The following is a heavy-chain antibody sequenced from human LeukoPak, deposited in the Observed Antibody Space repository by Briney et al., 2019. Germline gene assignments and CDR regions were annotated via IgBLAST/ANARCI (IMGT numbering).Heavy chain of an antibody. CDR3: ARVGISWYFDL. V-gene: IGHV4-4*09. Sequence: PSETLSLTCTVSGGSISSYYWSWIRQPPGKGLEWIGYIYTSGGTNYNPSLKSRVTISVDTSKNQFSLKLSSVTAADTAVYYCARVGISWYFDLWGRGTLVTVSS. D-gene: IGHD1-26*01. CDR2: IYTSGGT. CDR1: GGSISSYY. J-gene: IGHJ2*01.